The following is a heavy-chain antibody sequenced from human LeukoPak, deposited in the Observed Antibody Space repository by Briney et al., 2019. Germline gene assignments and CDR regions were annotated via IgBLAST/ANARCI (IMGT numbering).Heavy chain of an antibody. CDR3: ARGRRGGGQLVRYYYYYYMDV. CDR2: INHSGST. CDR1: GGSFSGYY. Sequence: SETLSLTCAVYGGSFSGYYWSWIRQPPGKGLEWIEEINHSGSTNYNPSLKSRVTISVDTSKNQFSLKLSSVTAADTAVYYCARGRRGGGQLVRYYYYYYMDVWGKGTTVTVSS. J-gene: IGHJ6*03. D-gene: IGHD6-6*01. V-gene: IGHV4-34*01.